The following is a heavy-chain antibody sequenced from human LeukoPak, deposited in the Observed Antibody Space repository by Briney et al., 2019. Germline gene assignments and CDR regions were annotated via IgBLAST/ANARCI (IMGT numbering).Heavy chain of an antibody. CDR1: GYSISNGYY. Sequence: SETLSLTCTVSGYSISNGYYWGWIRQLPGKGLEFIGSVYHGGNTYYKAPLKSRVTISLDTSKNQFSLRLSSVTAADTAVYYCARPINYYDNSPLHWGQGTLVTVSS. V-gene: IGHV4-38-2*02. D-gene: IGHD3-22*01. CDR2: VYHGGNT. J-gene: IGHJ4*02. CDR3: ARPINYYDNSPLH.